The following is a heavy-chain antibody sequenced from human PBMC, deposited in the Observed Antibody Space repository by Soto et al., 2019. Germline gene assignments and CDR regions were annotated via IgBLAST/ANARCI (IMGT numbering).Heavy chain of an antibody. CDR1: GFTFSSYG. Sequence: QVQLVESGGGVVQPGRSLRLSCAASGFTFSSYGMHWVRQAPGKGLEWVAVISYDGSNKYYADSVKGRFTISRDNSKNTLYLQMNSLRAEDTAVYYCAKGPFGTMVRVVEAYWGQGTLVTVSS. V-gene: IGHV3-30*18. CDR2: ISYDGSNK. CDR3: AKGPFGTMVRVVEAY. D-gene: IGHD3-10*01. J-gene: IGHJ4*02.